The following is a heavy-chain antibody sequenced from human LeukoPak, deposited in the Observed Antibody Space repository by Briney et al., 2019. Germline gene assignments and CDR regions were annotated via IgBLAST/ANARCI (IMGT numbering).Heavy chain of an antibody. CDR2: IYSGGST. V-gene: IGHV3-53*01. CDR3: ARSNDAFDI. J-gene: IGHJ3*02. Sequence: GGSLRLSCAASGFTVSSNYMNWVRQAPGKGLEWVSIIYSGGSTYYADSVKGRFTLSRDNSKKTLYLQMNSLRAQDTAVYYCARSNDAFDIWGQGTMVTVSS. CDR1: GFTVSSNY. D-gene: IGHD5/OR15-5a*01.